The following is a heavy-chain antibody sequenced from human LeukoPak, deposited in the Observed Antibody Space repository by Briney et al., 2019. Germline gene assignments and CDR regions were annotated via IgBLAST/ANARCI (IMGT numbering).Heavy chain of an antibody. V-gene: IGHV3-23*01. J-gene: IGHJ4*02. D-gene: IGHD3-10*01. Sequence: PGGSLRLSCAASGFTYSTYAMSWVRQAPGKGLEWVSAISGSGGSTYYADSVKGRFTISRDNSKNTLYLQMNSLRAEDTAVYYCAKAMAPFYDYFDYWGQGTLVTVSS. CDR3: AKAMAPFYDYFDY. CDR1: GFTYSTYA. CDR2: ISGSGGST.